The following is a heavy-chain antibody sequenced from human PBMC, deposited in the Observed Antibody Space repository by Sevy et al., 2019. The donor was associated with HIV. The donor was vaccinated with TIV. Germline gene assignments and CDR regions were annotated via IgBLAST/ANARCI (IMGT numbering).Heavy chain of an antibody. CDR2: INPSGGHT. V-gene: IGHV1-46*02. Sequence: ASVKVSCRASGDTFNTYNIHWVRQAPGRGHEWMGMINPSGGHTNYAQKFQGRVTISRETSTMTFLMEVSSLTSENTGVFYCARDRADNNFWTGYYSEGEFFFDLWCQGTVVTVSS. D-gene: IGHD3-3*01. CDR1: GDTFNTYN. J-gene: IGHJ4*02. CDR3: ARDRADNNFWTGYYSEGEFFFDL.